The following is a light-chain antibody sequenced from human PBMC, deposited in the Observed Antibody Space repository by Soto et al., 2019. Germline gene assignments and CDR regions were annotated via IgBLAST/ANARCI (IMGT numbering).Light chain of an antibody. J-gene: IGKJ5*01. CDR2: GAS. V-gene: IGKV3D-15*01. CDR1: QSAGSN. Sequence: EIVMTQSPVTLSVSPGESATLSCRASQSAGSNLAWYQQRPGQAPRLLIYGASTRATGIPVRFSGSGSGTEFTLTISGLQSEDFGVYLCQQYNNRPPITFGQGTRLEIK. CDR3: QQYNNRPPIT.